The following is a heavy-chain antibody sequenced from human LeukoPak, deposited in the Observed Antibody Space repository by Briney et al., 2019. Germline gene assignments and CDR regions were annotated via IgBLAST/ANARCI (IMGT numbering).Heavy chain of an antibody. V-gene: IGHV3-73*01. J-gene: IGHJ4*02. CDR2: IRTKATSYDA. D-gene: IGHD6-13*01. CDR1: GFTFSGSP. Sequence: GGSLRLSCAASGFTFSGSPMHWVRQASGKGLEWVGRIRTKATSYDAAYAASVKGRFTISRDDSKNTAYLQMNSLKTEDTAVYFCARAAPGSVHFDYWGQGTLVTVSS. CDR3: ARAAPGSVHFDY.